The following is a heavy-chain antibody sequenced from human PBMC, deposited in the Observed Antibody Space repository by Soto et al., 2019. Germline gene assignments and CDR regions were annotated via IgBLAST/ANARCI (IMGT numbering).Heavy chain of an antibody. Sequence: SETLSLTCTVSGGSISSGGYYWSWIRQHPGKGLEWIGYIYYSGSTYYNPSLKSRVTISVDTSKNQFSLKLSSVTAADTAVYYWARPPRIGDSYYFDYWGKETLVTVPS. CDR1: GGSISSGGYY. J-gene: IGHJ4*02. CDR2: IYYSGST. CDR3: ARPPRIGDSYYFDY. V-gene: IGHV4-31*03. D-gene: IGHD2-21*01.